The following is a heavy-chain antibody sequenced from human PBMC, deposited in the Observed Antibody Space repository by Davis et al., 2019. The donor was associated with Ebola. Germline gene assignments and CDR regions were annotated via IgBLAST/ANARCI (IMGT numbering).Heavy chain of an antibody. CDR2: IYHSGST. D-gene: IGHD4-11*01. CDR1: GDSISSYY. V-gene: IGHV4-59*01. J-gene: IGHJ4*02. Sequence: SETLSLTCTVSGDSISSYYWSWIRQPPGKGLEWIGYIYHSGSTNYNPSLKSRVTISVDTSKNHFSLKLSSLTAADTAIYYCARLHEGDWGQGMLVTVSS. CDR3: ARLHEGD.